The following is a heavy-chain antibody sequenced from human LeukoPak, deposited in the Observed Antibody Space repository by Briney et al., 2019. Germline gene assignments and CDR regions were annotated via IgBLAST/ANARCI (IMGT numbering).Heavy chain of an antibody. J-gene: IGHJ6*02. V-gene: IGHV1-8*01. CDR1: GYTFTSYD. CDR3: ARDRSILLSGGMDV. Sequence: ASVKVSCKASGYTFTSYDINWVRQATGQGLEWMGWMNPNSGNTGYAQKFQGRVTMTRNTSISTAYMELSSLRSEDTAVYYCARDRSILLSGGMDVWGQGTTVTVSS. D-gene: IGHD2-15*01. CDR2: MNPNSGNT.